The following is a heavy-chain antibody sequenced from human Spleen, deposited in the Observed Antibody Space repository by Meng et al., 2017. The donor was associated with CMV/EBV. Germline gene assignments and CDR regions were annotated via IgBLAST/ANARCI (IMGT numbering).Heavy chain of an antibody. CDR2: VSPSRGGT. V-gene: IGHV1-2*02. CDR1: GYTFAGHY. D-gene: IGHD1-14*01. Sequence: ASVKVSCKASGYTFAGHYIHWVRQAPGQGLEWMGWVSPSRGGTEYAQRFQDRVTMTRDTSITTAYMELSRLKSDDTAVYFCARAATATMAVTGHDTFDVWGQGTMVTVSS. CDR3: ARAATATMAVTGHDTFDV. J-gene: IGHJ3*01.